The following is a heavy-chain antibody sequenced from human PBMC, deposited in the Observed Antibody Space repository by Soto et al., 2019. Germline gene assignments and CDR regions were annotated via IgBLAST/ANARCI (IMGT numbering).Heavy chain of an antibody. Sequence: GGSLRLSCAASGFTFSSYSMNWVRQAPGKGLEWVSYISSSSSTIYYADSVKGRFTISRDNAKNSLYLQMNSLRAEDTAVYYCARLYSSNRFGKPFDAFDIWGQGTMVTVSS. J-gene: IGHJ3*02. CDR3: ARLYSSNRFGKPFDAFDI. CDR1: GFTFSSYS. V-gene: IGHV3-48*01. CDR2: ISSSSSTI. D-gene: IGHD6-13*01.